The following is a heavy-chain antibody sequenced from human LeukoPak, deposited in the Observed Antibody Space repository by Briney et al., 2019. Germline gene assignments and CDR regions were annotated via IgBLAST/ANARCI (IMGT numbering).Heavy chain of an antibody. CDR3: ARVSKLLRGYYYYYYMDV. CDR1: GGSISSSSYY. V-gene: IGHV4-39*07. CDR2: INHSGST. J-gene: IGHJ6*03. Sequence: SETLSLTCTVSGGSISSSSYYWSWIRQPPGKGLEWIGEINHSGSTNYNPSLKSRVTISVDTSKNQFSLKLSSVTAADTAVYYCARVSKLLRGYYYYYYMDVWGKGTTVTVSS. D-gene: IGHD2-15*01.